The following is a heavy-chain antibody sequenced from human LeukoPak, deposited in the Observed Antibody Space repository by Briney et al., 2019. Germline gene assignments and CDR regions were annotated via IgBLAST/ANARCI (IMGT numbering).Heavy chain of an antibody. V-gene: IGHV4-34*01. CDR1: GGSFSGYY. D-gene: IGHD3-10*01. J-gene: IGHJ4*02. Sequence: SETLSLTCAVYGGSFSGYYWSWIRQPPGKGLEWIGEINHSGSTNYDPSLKSRVTISVDTSKNQFSLKLSSVTAADTAVYYCARGFTMVRGVIYFDYWGQGTLVTVSS. CDR2: INHSGST. CDR3: ARGFTMVRGVIYFDY.